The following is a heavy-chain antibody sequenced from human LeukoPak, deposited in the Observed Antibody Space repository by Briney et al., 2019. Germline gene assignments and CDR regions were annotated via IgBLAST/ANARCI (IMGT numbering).Heavy chain of an antibody. J-gene: IGHJ4*02. CDR3: ARDRGNYYDSSFDY. CDR1: GGAFSSYA. CDR2: IIPISGTA. D-gene: IGHD3-22*01. V-gene: IGHV1-69*13. Sequence: ALVEVSCKASGGAFSSYAISWVRQAPGQGLEWMGGIIPISGTANYAQKFQGRVTITADESTSTAYMELSSLRSEDTAVYYCARDRGNYYDSSFDYWGQGTLVTVSS.